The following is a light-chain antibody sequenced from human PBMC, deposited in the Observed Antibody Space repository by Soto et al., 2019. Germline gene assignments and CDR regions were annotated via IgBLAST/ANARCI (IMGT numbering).Light chain of an antibody. CDR2: AAS. CDR3: QQSYSTRWT. CDR1: QSISSY. J-gene: IGKJ1*01. Sequence: DIQMTQSPSSLSASVGDRVTITCRASQSISSYLNWYQQKPGKAPKLLIYAASSLQSGGASRFSGSGSGTDFTLTIISLQPEDFATYYCQQSYSTRWTFGQGTKVEIK. V-gene: IGKV1-39*01.